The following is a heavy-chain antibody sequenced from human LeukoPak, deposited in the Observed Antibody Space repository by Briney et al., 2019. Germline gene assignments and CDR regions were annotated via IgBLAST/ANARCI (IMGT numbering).Heavy chain of an antibody. CDR2: IFYSGST. V-gene: IGHV4-30-4*01. D-gene: IGHD1-26*01. CDR1: GGSISSGDYY. CDR3: PGSYGAKYWYFDL. J-gene: IGHJ2*01. Sequence: SQTLSLTCTVSGGSISSGDYYWSWIRQPPGKGLEWIGYIFYSGSTYYNPSLKSRVTISVDTSKNQFSLKLSSVTAADTAVYYCPGSYGAKYWYFDLGGRGTLVPV.